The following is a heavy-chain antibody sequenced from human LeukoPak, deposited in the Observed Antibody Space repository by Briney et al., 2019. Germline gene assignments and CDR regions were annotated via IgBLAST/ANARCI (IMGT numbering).Heavy chain of an antibody. V-gene: IGHV1-18*01. D-gene: IGHD3-10*01. CDR3: ARGWDPYGNWFDP. CDR2: ISAYNGNT. J-gene: IGHJ5*02. CDR1: GYTFTSYG. Sequence: ASVKVSCKASGYTFTSYGISWVRQAPGQGLEWMGWISAYNGNTNYAQKLQGRVTMTRNTSISTAYMELSSLRSEDTAVYYCARGWDPYGNWFDPWGQGTLVTVSS.